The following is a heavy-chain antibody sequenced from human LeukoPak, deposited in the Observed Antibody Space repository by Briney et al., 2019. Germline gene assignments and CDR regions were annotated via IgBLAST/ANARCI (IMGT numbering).Heavy chain of an antibody. J-gene: IGHJ3*02. CDR2: TYYRSKWYN. CDR3: ARARGRVVTQLNDAFDI. CDR1: GDSVSSNSAA. Sequence: SQTLSLTCAISGDSVSSNSAAWNWIRQSPSRGLEWLGRTYYRSKWYNDYAVSVKSRITINPDTSKNQFSLQLNSVTPEDTAVYYCARARGRVVTQLNDAFDIWGQGTMVTVSS. V-gene: IGHV6-1*01. D-gene: IGHD3-3*01.